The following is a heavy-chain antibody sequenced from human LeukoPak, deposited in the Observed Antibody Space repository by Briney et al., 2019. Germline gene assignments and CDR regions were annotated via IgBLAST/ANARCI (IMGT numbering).Heavy chain of an antibody. CDR3: ARRAGAYSPPSDY. Sequence: GGSLRLSCTVSGFTVSSNSMSWVRQAPGNGRDWVSLIYMDNTHYSYSVKGRFTISRDNSKNPLYLQINSLRAGDTAAYYCARRAGAYSPPSDYWGQGTLVTVSS. CDR2: IYMDNT. J-gene: IGHJ4*02. V-gene: IGHV3-53*01. CDR1: GFTVSSNS. D-gene: IGHD4/OR15-4a*01.